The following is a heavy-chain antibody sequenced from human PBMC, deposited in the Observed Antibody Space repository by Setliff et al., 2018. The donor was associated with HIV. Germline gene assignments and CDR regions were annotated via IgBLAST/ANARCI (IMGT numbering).Heavy chain of an antibody. CDR3: ARGGVYSGYDLDY. CDR1: GGSISSYY. D-gene: IGHD5-12*01. V-gene: IGHV4-4*07. J-gene: IGHJ4*02. Sequence: SETLSLTCTVSGGSISSYYWSWIRQPAGQGLEWIGHIYASDSSGSTNYNPSLKSRVTISLDTSKNQSSLKLSSVTAADTAVYYCARGGVYSGYDLDYWGQGTLVTVSS. CDR2: IYASDSSGST.